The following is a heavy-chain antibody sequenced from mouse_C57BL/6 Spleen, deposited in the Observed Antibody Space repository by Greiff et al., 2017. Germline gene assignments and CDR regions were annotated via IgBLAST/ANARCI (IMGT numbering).Heavy chain of an antibody. D-gene: IGHD1-1*01. J-gene: IGHJ3*01. V-gene: IGHV1-9*01. CDR1: GYTFTGYW. Sequence: VQLQQSGAELMKPGASVKLSCKASGYTFTGYWIEWVKQRPGHGLEWIGKIYPASGSTNYNETFKGKDTLTADTSSNTAYMQLSSLTSEASAIYFCTSMGGSGGFAYWGQGTLVTVSA. CDR3: TSMGGSGGFAY. CDR2: IYPASGST.